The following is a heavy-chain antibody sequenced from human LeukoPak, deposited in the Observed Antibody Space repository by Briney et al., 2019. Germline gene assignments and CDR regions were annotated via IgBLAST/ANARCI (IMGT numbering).Heavy chain of an antibody. CDR1: GYTFTGYY. V-gene: IGHV1-2*04. J-gene: IGHJ3*02. CDR3: ARAGSDILTGYPKDAFDI. CDR2: INPNSGGT. D-gene: IGHD3-9*01. Sequence: ASVKVSCKASGYTFTGYYMHWVRQAPGQGLEWMGWINPNSGGTNYAQKFQGWVTMTRDTSISTAYMELSRLRSDDTAVYCCARAGSDILTGYPKDAFDIWGQGTMVTVSS.